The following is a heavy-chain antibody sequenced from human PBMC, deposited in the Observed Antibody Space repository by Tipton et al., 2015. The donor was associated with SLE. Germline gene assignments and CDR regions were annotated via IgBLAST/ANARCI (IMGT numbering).Heavy chain of an antibody. CDR2: IYYSGST. D-gene: IGHD2-2*01. Sequence: TLSLTCTVSGGSISNYYWSWIRQPPGKGLEWIGYIYYSGSTNYNPSLKSRVTISVDTSKNQFSLKLSSVTAADTAVYYCARERYCSGASCYAPDYWGQGTLVTVSS. CDR1: GGSISNYY. J-gene: IGHJ4*02. V-gene: IGHV4-59*01. CDR3: ARERYCSGASCYAPDY.